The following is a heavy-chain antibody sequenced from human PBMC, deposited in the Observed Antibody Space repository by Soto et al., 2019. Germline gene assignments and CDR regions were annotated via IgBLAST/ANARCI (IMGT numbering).Heavy chain of an antibody. Sequence: SVKVSFKASGGTLSSYAISWVRQAPGQGLEWMGGIIPIFGTANYAQKFQGRVTITADESTSTAYIELSSLRSEDTAVYYCESTYSSGYYSDYFDYWGQGTLVTVCS. CDR1: GGTLSSYA. V-gene: IGHV1-69*13. J-gene: IGHJ4*02. CDR2: IIPIFGTA. CDR3: ESTYSSGYYSDYFDY. D-gene: IGHD3-22*01.